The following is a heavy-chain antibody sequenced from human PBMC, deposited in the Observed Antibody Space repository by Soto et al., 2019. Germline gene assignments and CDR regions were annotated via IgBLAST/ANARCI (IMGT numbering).Heavy chain of an antibody. V-gene: IGHV1-69*13. CDR3: AKDTVAGTTRHFDY. CDR2: IIPIFGTA. D-gene: IGHD6-19*01. J-gene: IGHJ4*02. CDR1: GGTFSSYA. Sequence: SVKVSCKASGGTFSSYAISWVRQAPGQGLEWMGGIIPIFGTANYAQKFQGRVTITADESTSTAYMELSSLRSEDTAVYYCAKDTVAGTTRHFDYWGQGTLVTVSS.